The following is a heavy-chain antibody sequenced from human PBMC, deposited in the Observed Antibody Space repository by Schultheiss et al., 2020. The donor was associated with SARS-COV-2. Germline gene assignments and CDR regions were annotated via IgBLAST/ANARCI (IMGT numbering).Heavy chain of an antibody. D-gene: IGHD6-19*01. CDR3: ARSHGSGWGA. J-gene: IGHJ4*02. CDR1: GGSISSSY. CDR2: IYYSENI. V-gene: IGHV4-59*12. Sequence: SETLSLTCTVSGGSISSSYWSWIRQPPGKGLEWIGYIYYSENINYNPSLKSRVTISVDTSKNQFSLQLNSVTPEDTAVYYCARSHGSGWGAWGQGTLVTVSS.